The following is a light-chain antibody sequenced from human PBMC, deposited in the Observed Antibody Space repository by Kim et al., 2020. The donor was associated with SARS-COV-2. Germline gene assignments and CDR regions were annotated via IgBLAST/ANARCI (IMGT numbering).Light chain of an antibody. V-gene: IGKV1-5*01. CDR3: QQYNIYSA. CDR2: DAS. Sequence: SETVGDRVTITCRGSQSISTWLAGYQQKPGKAPKLLIYDASSLESGVPSRFSGSGSGTEFTLTISSLQPDDFATYYCQQYNIYSAFGQGTKVEIK. J-gene: IGKJ1*01. CDR1: QSISTW.